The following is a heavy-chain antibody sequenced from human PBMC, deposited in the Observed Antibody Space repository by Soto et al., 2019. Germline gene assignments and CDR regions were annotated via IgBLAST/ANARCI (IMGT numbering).Heavy chain of an antibody. CDR3: AKDLHGSDGYLFAY. Sequence: GGSLRLSCAASGCTFSSYAMSWVRQAPGKGLEWVSAISGSGGSTYYADSVKGRFTISRDNSKNTLYLQMNSLRAEDTAVYYCAKDLHGSDGYLFAYWGQGSLVLVSS. D-gene: IGHD5-12*01. CDR2: ISGSGGST. V-gene: IGHV3-23*01. J-gene: IGHJ4*02. CDR1: GCTFSSYA.